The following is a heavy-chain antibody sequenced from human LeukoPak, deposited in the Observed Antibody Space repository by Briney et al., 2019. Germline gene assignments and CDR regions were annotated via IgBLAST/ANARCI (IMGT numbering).Heavy chain of an antibody. D-gene: IGHD6-6*01. CDR2: IIPIFGTA. Sequence: ASVKVSCKASGGTFSSYATSWVRQAPGQGLEWMGGIIPIFGTANYAQKFQGRVTITTDESTSTAYMELSSLRSEDTAVYYCVGVGSSSTINFDYWGQETLVTVSS. CDR1: GGTFSSYA. CDR3: VGVGSSSTINFDY. J-gene: IGHJ4*02. V-gene: IGHV1-69*05.